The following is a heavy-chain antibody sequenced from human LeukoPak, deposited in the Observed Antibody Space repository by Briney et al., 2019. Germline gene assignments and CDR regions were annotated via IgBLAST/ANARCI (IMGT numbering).Heavy chain of an antibody. CDR2: VYASGAT. D-gene: IGHD3-22*01. Sequence: PSETLSLTCTVSGGSINTNTYFWNWIRQPAGKRLEWIWRVYASGATDYNPSLRSRLSMSINTSRNQTSLTLSSVTAADTAVYYCARYVDPYDISPHSLDMWGQGTVVTVSS. CDR3: ARYVDPYDISPHSLDM. V-gene: IGHV4-61*02. J-gene: IGHJ3*02. CDR1: GGSINTNTYF.